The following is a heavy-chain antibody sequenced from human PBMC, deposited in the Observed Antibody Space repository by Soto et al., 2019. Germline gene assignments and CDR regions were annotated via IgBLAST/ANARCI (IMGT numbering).Heavy chain of an antibody. V-gene: IGHV3-23*01. CDR2: ITTNGHT. D-gene: IGHD6-13*01. J-gene: IGHJ5*02. Sequence: GGSLRLSCETSGFTFSNCVMTWVRQPPGKRLEWVSVITTNGHTAYADSVKGRFTISRDNSKNTLYLQMNSLRAEDTAVYYCAKDQAAADNNWFDPGGQGPLVTVPS. CDR1: GFTFSNCV. CDR3: AKDQAAADNNWFDP.